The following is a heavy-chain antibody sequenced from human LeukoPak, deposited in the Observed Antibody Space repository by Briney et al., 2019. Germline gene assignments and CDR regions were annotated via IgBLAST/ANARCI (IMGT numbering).Heavy chain of an antibody. CDR2: IYHSGST. CDR1: GYSINSGYY. CDR3: ARGESSRPKFHFVY. D-gene: IGHD6-13*01. Sequence: PSETLSLTCTVSGYSINSGYYWGWIRQPPGKGLEWIGSIYHSGSTYYNPSLKSRVTISVDTSKNQFSLRVSSVTAADTAVYYCARGESSRPKFHFVYWGQGTLVTVSS. J-gene: IGHJ4*02. V-gene: IGHV4-38-2*02.